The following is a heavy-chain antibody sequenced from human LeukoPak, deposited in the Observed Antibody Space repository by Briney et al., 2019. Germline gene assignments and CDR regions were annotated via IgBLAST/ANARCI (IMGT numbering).Heavy chain of an antibody. Sequence: PGGSLRLSCAASGFTFSSYWMSWVRQAPGKGLEWIGEINHSGSTNYNPSLKSRVTISVDTSKNQFSLKLSSVTAADTAVYYCARFRDIVVVVAAYQRHDAFDIWGQGTMVTVSS. CDR3: ARFRDIVVVVAAYQRHDAFDI. J-gene: IGHJ3*02. CDR1: GFTFSSYW. D-gene: IGHD2-15*01. V-gene: IGHV4-34*01. CDR2: INHSGST.